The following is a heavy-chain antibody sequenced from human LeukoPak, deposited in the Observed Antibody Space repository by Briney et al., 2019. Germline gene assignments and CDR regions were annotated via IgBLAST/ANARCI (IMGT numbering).Heavy chain of an antibody. Sequence: ASVKVSCKASGYTFTSYGISWVRQAPGQGLEWMGWISAYNGNTNYAQKLQGRVTMTTDTSTSTAYMELRSLRSDDTAVYYCARVSNDYGDYGNWFDPWGQGTLVAVSS. CDR3: ARVSNDYGDYGNWFDP. CDR1: GYTFTSYG. CDR2: ISAYNGNT. D-gene: IGHD4-17*01. J-gene: IGHJ5*02. V-gene: IGHV1-18*01.